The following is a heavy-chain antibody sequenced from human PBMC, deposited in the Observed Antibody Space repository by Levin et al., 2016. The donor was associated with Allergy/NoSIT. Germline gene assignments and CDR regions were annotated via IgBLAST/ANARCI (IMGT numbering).Heavy chain of an antibody. J-gene: IGHJ6*03. CDR3: ARVFPDYGSYYYYYMDV. D-gene: IGHD1-26*01. Sequence: SETLSLTCAVSGGSISSGGYSWSWIRQPPGKGLEWIGYIYHSGSTYYNPSLKSRVTISVDRSKNQFSLKLSSVTAADTAVYYCARVFPDYGSYYYYYMDVWGKGTTVTVSS. CDR2: IYHSGST. CDR1: GGSISSGGYS. V-gene: IGHV4-30-2*01.